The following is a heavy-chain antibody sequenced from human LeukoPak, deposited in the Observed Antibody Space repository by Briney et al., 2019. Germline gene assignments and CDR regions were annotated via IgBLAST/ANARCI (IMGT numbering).Heavy chain of an antibody. CDR1: GGSISSYY. Sequence: PSETLSLTCTFSGGSISSYYWSWIRQPPGKGLEWIGYIYYSGSTNYNPSLKGRVTISVDTSKNQFSLKLSSVTAADTAVYYCARSSDQHDYGDYNDAFDIWGQGTMVTVSS. J-gene: IGHJ3*02. CDR2: IYYSGST. D-gene: IGHD4-17*01. V-gene: IGHV4-59*01. CDR3: ARSSDQHDYGDYNDAFDI.